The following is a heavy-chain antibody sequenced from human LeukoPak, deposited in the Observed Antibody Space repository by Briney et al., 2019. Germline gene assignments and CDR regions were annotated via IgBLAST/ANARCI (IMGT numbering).Heavy chain of an antibody. CDR3: ATPSGKTVTTAFDY. CDR2: IYTSGST. CDR1: GGSISSYY. V-gene: IGHV4-4*07. Sequence: PSETLSLTCTVSGGSISSYYWSWIRQPAGKGLEWIGRIYTSGSTNYNPSLKSRVTISVDTSKNQFSLKLSSVTAADTAVYYCATPSGKTVTTAFDYWGQGTLVTVSS. J-gene: IGHJ4*02. D-gene: IGHD4-17*01.